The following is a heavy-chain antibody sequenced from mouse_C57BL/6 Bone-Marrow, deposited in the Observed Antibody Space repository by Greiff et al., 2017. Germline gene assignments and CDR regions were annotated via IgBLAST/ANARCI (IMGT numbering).Heavy chain of an antibody. CDR3: TGSGPYYFDY. Sequence: VQLQQSGAELVRPGASVTLSCKASGYTFTDYEMHWVKQTPVHGLEWIGAIDPETGGTAYNQKFKGKAILTADKSSSTAYMELRSLTSEDSAVYYCTGSGPYYFDYWGQGTTLTVSS. V-gene: IGHV1-15*01. CDR2: IDPETGGT. CDR1: GYTFTDYE. J-gene: IGHJ2*01.